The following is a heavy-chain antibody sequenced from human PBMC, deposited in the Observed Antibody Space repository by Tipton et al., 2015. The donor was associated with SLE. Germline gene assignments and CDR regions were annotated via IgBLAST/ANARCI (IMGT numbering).Heavy chain of an antibody. J-gene: IGHJ3*02. CDR2: IYYSGST. CDR1: GGSISSHY. Sequence: TLSLTCTVSGGSISSHYWSWIRQHPGKGLEWIGYIYYSGSTYYNPSLKSRVTISVDTSKNQFSLKLSSVTAADTAVYYCATFVTIAAAGSDAFDIWGQGTMVTVSS. CDR3: ATFVTIAAAGSDAFDI. D-gene: IGHD6-13*01. V-gene: IGHV4-59*06.